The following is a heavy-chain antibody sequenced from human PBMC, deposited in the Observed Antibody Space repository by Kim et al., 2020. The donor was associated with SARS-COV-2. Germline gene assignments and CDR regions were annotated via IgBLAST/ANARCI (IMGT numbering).Heavy chain of an antibody. CDR3: ARDSRLDYYGMDV. CDR2: INHSGST. Sequence: SETLSLTCAVYGGSFSGYYWSWIRQPPGKGLEWIGEINHSGSTNYNPSLKSRVTISVDTSKNQFSLKLSSVTAADTAVYYCARDSRLDYYGMDVWGQGTTVTVSS. D-gene: IGHD3-22*01. J-gene: IGHJ6*02. CDR1: GGSFSGYY. V-gene: IGHV4-34*01.